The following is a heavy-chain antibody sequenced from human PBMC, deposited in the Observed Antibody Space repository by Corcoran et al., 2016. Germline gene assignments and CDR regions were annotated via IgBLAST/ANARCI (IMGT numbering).Heavy chain of an antibody. V-gene: IGHV4-34*01. Sequence: QVQLQQWGAGLLKPSETLSLTCAVYGGSFSGYYWSWIRQPPGKGLEWIGEINHSGSTNYNPSLKSRVTISVDTSKNQFSLKLSSVTAADTAVYYCARGTPPPYYYGMDVWGQGTTVTVSS. CDR2: INHSGST. CDR1: GGSFSGYY. CDR3: ARGTPPPYYYGMDV. J-gene: IGHJ6*02.